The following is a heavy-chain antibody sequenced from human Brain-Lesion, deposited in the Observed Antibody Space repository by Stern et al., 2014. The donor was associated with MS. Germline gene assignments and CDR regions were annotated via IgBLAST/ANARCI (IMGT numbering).Heavy chain of an antibody. V-gene: IGHV4-39*02. CDR2: IYYSGNP. CDR3: AGEEDIRYCSGGSCTGNWFDP. D-gene: IGHD2-15*01. CDR1: GGSVSSTSYA. J-gene: IGHJ5*02. Sequence: VQLLESGPGLVKPSETLSLTCTVAGGSVSSTSYAWAWIRQPPGKGLEWIGTIYYSGNPYYSPSLKSRPPISLNASKNHFSRQRGFVTAADTAVYYCAGEEDIRYCSGGSCTGNWFDPWGQGTLVTVSS.